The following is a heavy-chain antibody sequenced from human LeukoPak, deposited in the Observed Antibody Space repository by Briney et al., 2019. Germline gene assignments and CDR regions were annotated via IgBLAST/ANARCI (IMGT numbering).Heavy chain of an antibody. CDR1: GGTFSSYA. V-gene: IGHV1-69*13. J-gene: IGHJ4*02. CDR3: AADIAVAGTRLDY. CDR2: IIPIFGTA. D-gene: IGHD6-19*01. Sequence: ASVKVSCKASGGTFSSYAISWVRQAPGQGLEWMGGIIPIFGTANYAQKFQGRVTITADESTSTAYMELSSLRSEDTAVYYCAADIAVAGTRLDYWAREPWSPSPQ.